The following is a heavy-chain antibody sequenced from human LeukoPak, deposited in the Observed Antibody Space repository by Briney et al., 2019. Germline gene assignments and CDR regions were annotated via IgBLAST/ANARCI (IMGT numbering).Heavy chain of an antibody. CDR1: GYTFTSYD. V-gene: IGHV1-18*01. J-gene: IGHJ4*02. CDR2: ISAYNGNT. Sequence: ASVKVSCKASGYTFTSYDINWVRQATGQGLEWMGWISAYNGNTNYAQKLQGRVTMTTDTSTSTAYMELRSLRSDDTAMYYCARSSHRLYDYVWGSYESKDYWGQGTLVTVSS. CDR3: ARSSHRLYDYVWGSYESKDY. D-gene: IGHD3-16*01.